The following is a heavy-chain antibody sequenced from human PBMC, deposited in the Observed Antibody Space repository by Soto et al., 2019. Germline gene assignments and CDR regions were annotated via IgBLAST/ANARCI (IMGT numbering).Heavy chain of an antibody. D-gene: IGHD2-2*02. V-gene: IGHV3-21*01. CDR1: GFTFSTYS. CDR3: AREYTAWPLAYGLDV. J-gene: IGHJ6*02. Sequence: PGGSLRLSCVGSGFTFSTYSINWVRQAPGKGLEWVSSISSRSDIYYADSVKGRFTISRDNAKNSVALQMNSLRAEDTAVYYCAREYTAWPLAYGLDVWGQGTTVTVSS. CDR2: ISSRSDI.